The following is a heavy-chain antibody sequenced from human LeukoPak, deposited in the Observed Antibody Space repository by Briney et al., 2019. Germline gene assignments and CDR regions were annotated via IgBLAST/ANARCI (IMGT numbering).Heavy chain of an antibody. D-gene: IGHD7-27*01. V-gene: IGHV1-2*02. CDR2: INPNSGGT. CDR1: GYTFTGYY. Sequence: ASVKVSCKASGYTFTGYYMHWVRQAPGQGLEWMGWINPNSGGTNYAQKFQGRVTMTRDTSISTAYMELSWLRSDDTAVYHCAREPPTLIGVYFDYWGQGTLVTVSS. CDR3: AREPPTLIGVYFDY. J-gene: IGHJ4*02.